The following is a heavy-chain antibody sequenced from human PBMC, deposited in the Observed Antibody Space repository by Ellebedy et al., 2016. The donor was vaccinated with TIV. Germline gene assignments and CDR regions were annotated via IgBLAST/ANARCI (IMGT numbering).Heavy chain of an antibody. CDR2: ISSSSRYT. Sequence: PGGSLRLSCAASGSTFSDYYMSWIRQAPGKGLDWVSYISSSSRYTNYADSVKGRFTISRDNAKNSLYLQMNSLRAEDTAVYYCTSLSAEDHWGHGTLVTVSS. CDR3: TSLSAEDH. J-gene: IGHJ4*01. V-gene: IGHV3-11*06. D-gene: IGHD2/OR15-2a*01. CDR1: GSTFSDYY.